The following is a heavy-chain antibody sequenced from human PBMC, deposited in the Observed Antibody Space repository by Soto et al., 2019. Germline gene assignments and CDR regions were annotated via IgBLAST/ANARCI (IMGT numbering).Heavy chain of an antibody. Sequence: GGSLRFSCAASGFTFRNYGMSWVRQATGKGLEWVSYIGIGSSTKYYADSVKGRFTISRDNAKNSLYLQMNSLRAEDTAVYYCARDQLYYNDISGRPLNAFDVWGQGTMVTVSS. CDR3: ARDQLYYNDISGRPLNAFDV. D-gene: IGHD3-22*01. CDR2: IGIGSSTK. CDR1: GFTFRNYG. J-gene: IGHJ3*01. V-gene: IGHV3-48*01.